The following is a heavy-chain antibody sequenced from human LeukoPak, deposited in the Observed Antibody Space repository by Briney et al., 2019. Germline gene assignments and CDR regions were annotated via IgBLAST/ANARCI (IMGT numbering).Heavy chain of an antibody. CDR1: GFTFSSYA. V-gene: IGHV3-30*04. CDR2: ISYDESNK. CDR3: ASNWNCDY. Sequence: GGSLRLSCAASGFTFSSYAMHWVRQAPGKGLEWVAVISYDESNKYYADSVKGRFTISRDNSKNTLYLQMNSLRAEDTAVYYCASNWNCDYWGQGTLVTVSS. J-gene: IGHJ4*02. D-gene: IGHD1-1*01.